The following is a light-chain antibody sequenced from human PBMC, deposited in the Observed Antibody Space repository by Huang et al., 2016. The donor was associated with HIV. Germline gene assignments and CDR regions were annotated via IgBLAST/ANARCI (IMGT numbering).Light chain of an antibody. CDR2: GAS. V-gene: IGKV1-39*01. Sequence: DIQMTQSPSSLSASVGDRVTITCRASQSISSYLTWYQQKVGKAPQLMVYGASSVQSGGPSRYSGSGSGTDCTLTISSLQPEDSATYYCQQSYNTSPMYTFGQGTKLEIK. CDR3: QQSYNTSPMYT. CDR1: QSISSY. J-gene: IGKJ2*01.